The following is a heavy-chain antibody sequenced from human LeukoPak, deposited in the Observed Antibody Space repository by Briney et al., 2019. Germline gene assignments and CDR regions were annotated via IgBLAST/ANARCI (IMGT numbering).Heavy chain of an antibody. V-gene: IGHV3-53*01. Sequence: GGSLRLSCAASGFTVSSTYMSWVRQAPRKGLEWVSIIYSAGSTYYADSVNGRFTISRDNSKNTLHLQMNSLRAEDTAVYYCAKGHCTNGICWLDWGQGTLVTVSS. CDR3: AKGHCTNGICWLD. D-gene: IGHD2-8*01. J-gene: IGHJ4*02. CDR2: IYSAGST. CDR1: GFTVSSTY.